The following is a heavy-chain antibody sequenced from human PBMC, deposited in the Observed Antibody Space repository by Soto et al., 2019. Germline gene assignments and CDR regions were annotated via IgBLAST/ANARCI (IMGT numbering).Heavy chain of an antibody. CDR2: IYYSGST. J-gene: IGHJ4*02. V-gene: IGHV4-39*01. Sequence: PSETLSLTCTVSGGSISSSSYYWGWIRQPPGKWLEWIGSIYYSGSTYYNPSLKSRVTISVDTSKNQFSLKLGSVTAADTAVYYCARHQRGPGDYWGQGTLVTVYS. CDR3: ARHQRGPGDY. D-gene: IGHD7-27*01. CDR1: GGSISSSSYY.